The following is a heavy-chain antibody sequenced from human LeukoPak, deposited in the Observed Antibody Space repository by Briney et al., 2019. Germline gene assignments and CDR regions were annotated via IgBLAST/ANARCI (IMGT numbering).Heavy chain of an antibody. CDR2: IIPILGIA. CDR1: GGTFSSYT. D-gene: IGHD1-20*01. Sequence: SVKVSCKASGGTFSSYTISWVRQAPGQGLEWMGRIIPILGIANYTQKFQGRVTITADKSTSTAYMELSSLRTEDTAVYYCASREGITGTTPFDPWGQGTLVTVSS. V-gene: IGHV1-69*02. CDR3: ASREGITGTTPFDP. J-gene: IGHJ5*02.